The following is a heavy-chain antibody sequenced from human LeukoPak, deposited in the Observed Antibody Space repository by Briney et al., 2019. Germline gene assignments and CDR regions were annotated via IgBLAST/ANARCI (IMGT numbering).Heavy chain of an antibody. V-gene: IGHV3-23*01. CDR3: ARPPYYDFWSGYYFSAFDI. CDR1: GFTFSSYA. Sequence: LGGSLRLSCAASGFTFSSYAMSWVRQAPGKGLEWVSAISGSGGSTYYADSVKGRFTISRDNSKNTLYLQMNSLRAEDTAVYYCARPPYYDFWSGYYFSAFDIWGQGTMVTVSS. D-gene: IGHD3-3*01. CDR2: ISGSGGST. J-gene: IGHJ3*02.